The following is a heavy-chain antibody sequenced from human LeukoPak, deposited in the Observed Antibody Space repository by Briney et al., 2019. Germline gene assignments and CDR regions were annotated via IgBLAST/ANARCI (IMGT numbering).Heavy chain of an antibody. J-gene: IGHJ4*02. D-gene: IGHD6-19*01. V-gene: IGHV3-48*01. Sequence: GGSLRLSCAASGFTFSSYSMNWVRQAPGKGLEWVSYISSSSSTTYYADSVKGRFTISRDNAKNSLYLQMNSLRAEDTAVYYCARDYRSAAVAGTGGFDYWGQGTLVTVSS. CDR1: GFTFSSYS. CDR2: ISSSSSTT. CDR3: ARDYRSAAVAGTGGFDY.